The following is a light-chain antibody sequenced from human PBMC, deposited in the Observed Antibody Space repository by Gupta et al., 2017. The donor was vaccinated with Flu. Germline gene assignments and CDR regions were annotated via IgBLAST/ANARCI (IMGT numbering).Light chain of an antibody. CDR1: QDVGSNY. CDR3: HQYAKSPLT. Sequence: GTLSLSPGEKATLSCRASQDVGSNYLSWYQQRPGQTPRLLIYRASNRATGVPDRFSGSGSGTDFTLTINRLEPEDFAVYYCHQYAKSPLTFGGGTKVEIK. J-gene: IGKJ4*01. CDR2: RAS. V-gene: IGKV3-20*01.